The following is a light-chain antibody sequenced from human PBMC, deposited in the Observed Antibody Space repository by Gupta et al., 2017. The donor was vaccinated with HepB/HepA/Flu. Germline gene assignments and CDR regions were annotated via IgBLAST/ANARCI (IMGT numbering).Light chain of an antibody. J-gene: IGLJ1*01. V-gene: IGLV2-14*03. CDR3: KAYATTYTYV. CDR2: DVF. CDR1: SSDVGAPNF. Sequence: QSALTQPASVSGSPGQSITSSCTGTSSDVGAPNFVSWYQQHPAKAPKLILYDVFNRPSGVSSRFSGSESGNTASLTISGLEAEDDAYYQCKAYATTYTYVFGTGTKVTVL.